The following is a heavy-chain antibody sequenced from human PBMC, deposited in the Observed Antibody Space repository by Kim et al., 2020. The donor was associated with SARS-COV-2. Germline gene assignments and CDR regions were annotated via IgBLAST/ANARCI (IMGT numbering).Heavy chain of an antibody. J-gene: IGHJ4*02. Sequence: GGSLRLSCAASGFTFSSYAMHWVRQAPGKGLEWVAVIWYDGSNKYYADSVKGRFTISRDNSKNTLYLQMNSLRAEDTAVYYCAKFMGQYSYGPVDYWGQGTLVTVSS. CDR3: AKFMGQYSYGPVDY. CDR2: IWYDGSNK. D-gene: IGHD5-18*01. V-gene: IGHV3-33*06. CDR1: GFTFSSYA.